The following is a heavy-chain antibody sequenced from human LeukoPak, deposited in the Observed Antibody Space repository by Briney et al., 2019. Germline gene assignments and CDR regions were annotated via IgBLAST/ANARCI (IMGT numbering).Heavy chain of an antibody. CDR2: IIPIFGTA. J-gene: IGHJ4*02. V-gene: IGHV1-69*01. CDR3: AREGAHIQAIDY. Sequence: ASVKVSCKASGGTFSSYAISWVRQAPGQGLEWMGGIIPIFGTANYAQKFQGRVTTTADESTSTAYMELSSLRSEDTAVYYCAREGAHIQAIDYWGQGTLVTVSS. CDR1: GGTFSSYA. D-gene: IGHD2-21*01.